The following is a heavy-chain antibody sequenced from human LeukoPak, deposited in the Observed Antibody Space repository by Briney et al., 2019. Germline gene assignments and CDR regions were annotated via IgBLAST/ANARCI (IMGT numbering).Heavy chain of an antibody. D-gene: IGHD6-13*01. CDR1: GFTVSSNY. CDR3: ARESAAAWNWLNP. J-gene: IGHJ5*02. Sequence: PGGSLRLSCAASGFTVSSNYMSWVRQAPGKGLEWVSLIYAGGSTYYADSVKGRFTISRDNSKNTLYLQMNSLRPENTAVYYCARESAAAWNWLNPWGQGALVTVSS. V-gene: IGHV3-66*02. CDR2: IYAGGST.